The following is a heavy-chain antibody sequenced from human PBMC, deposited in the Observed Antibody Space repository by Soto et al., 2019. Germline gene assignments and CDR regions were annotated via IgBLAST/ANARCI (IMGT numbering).Heavy chain of an antibody. CDR3: ARDVDADFRTDFDY. CDR1: GFTFSDYY. CDR2: ISGNGEII. Sequence: GGSLRLSCAASGFTFSDYYIHWIRRAPGKGLEWISYISGNGEIIQYAASARGRFTISRDNAENSVYLEMDSLRTEDTALYYCARDVDADFRTDFDYWGRGTLVTVSS. V-gene: IGHV3-11*01. J-gene: IGHJ4*02. D-gene: IGHD4-17*01.